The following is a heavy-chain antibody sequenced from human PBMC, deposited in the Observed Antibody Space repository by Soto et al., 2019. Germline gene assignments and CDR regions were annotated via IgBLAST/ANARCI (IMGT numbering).Heavy chain of an antibody. CDR1: GFTFSTYA. D-gene: IGHD3-9*01. CDR2: ISGSGGT. CDR3: AKIPITSDWLDFDY. J-gene: IGHJ4*02. V-gene: IGHV3-23*01. Sequence: LRLSCAASGFTFSTYAMSWVRQAPGKGLEWVSGISGSGGTYYADSVKGRFTISRDNSKNTLYLQMNSLRVEDTALYYCAKIPITSDWLDFDYWGQGTLVTVSS.